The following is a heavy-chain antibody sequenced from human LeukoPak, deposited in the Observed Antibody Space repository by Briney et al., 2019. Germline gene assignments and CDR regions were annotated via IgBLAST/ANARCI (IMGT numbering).Heavy chain of an antibody. CDR2: ISAYNGNT. CDR1: GYTFTSYA. V-gene: IGHV1-18*01. D-gene: IGHD4-23*01. CDR3: ARDNGGDTEPTIDY. J-gene: IGHJ4*02. Sequence: ASVKVSCKASGYTFTSYAMHWVRQAPGQRLEWMGWISAYNGNTNYAQKLQGRVTMTTDTSTSTAYMELRSLRSDDTAVYYCARDNGGDTEPTIDYWGQGTLVTVSS.